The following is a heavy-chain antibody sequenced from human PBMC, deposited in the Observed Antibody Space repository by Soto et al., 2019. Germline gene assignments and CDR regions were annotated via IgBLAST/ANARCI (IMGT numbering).Heavy chain of an antibody. CDR1: GGTFSSYA. CDR3: ASPLVGATEGPQYFQH. CDR2: IIPIFGTA. D-gene: IGHD1-26*01. J-gene: IGHJ1*01. Sequence: QVQLVQSGAEVKKPGSSVKVSCKASGGTFSSYAISWVRQAPGQGLEWMGGIIPIFGTANYAQKFQGRVTITADESTSTAYMEMSSLRSEDTAVYYCASPLVGATEGPQYFQHWGQGTLVTVSS. V-gene: IGHV1-69*01.